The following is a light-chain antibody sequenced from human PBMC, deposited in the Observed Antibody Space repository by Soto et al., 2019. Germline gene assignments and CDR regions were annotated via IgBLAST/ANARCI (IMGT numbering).Light chain of an antibody. CDR1: QSVSSY. Sequence: EIVLTQSPVTLSVSPGERATLSCRASQSVSSYLAWYQQKPGQAPRLLIYDASNRATGIPSRFSGSGSGTDFTLTISSLEPEDFAFYYFHHRSNWPWTFGQGTKVEGK. V-gene: IGKV3-11*01. CDR2: DAS. CDR3: HHRSNWPWT. J-gene: IGKJ1*01.